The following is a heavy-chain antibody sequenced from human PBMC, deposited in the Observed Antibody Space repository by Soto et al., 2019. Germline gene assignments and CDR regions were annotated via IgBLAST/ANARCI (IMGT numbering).Heavy chain of an antibody. CDR1: GGSFSGYY. J-gene: IGHJ5*01. Sequence: SETLSLTCAVYGGSFSGYYWSWIRQPPGKGLEWIGEINHSGTTRYNPSIKSRVTISVDSSKNQFSLNLRSVSAADTAVYYCARLGGYYQSLDSWGQGTLVTVS. V-gene: IGHV4-34*01. CDR3: ARLGGYYQSLDS. D-gene: IGHD3-22*01. CDR2: INHSGTT.